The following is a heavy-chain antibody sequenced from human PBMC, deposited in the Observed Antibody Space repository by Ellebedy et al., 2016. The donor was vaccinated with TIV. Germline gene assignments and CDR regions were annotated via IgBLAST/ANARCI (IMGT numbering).Heavy chain of an antibody. CDR3: ASPRYCPSPYCRYYFYYMDV. CDR2: TSSDGNTE. V-gene: IGHV3-30*14. J-gene: IGHJ6*03. D-gene: IGHD2-15*01. Sequence: GESLKISXEASGFMFSRHAMHWVRQAPGKGLEWVAVTSSDGNTEYYADSVRGRFTISRDNSKNTLYLQVNNLRADDTGVYFCASPRYCPSPYCRYYFYYMDVWGKGTTVTVSS. CDR1: GFMFSRHA.